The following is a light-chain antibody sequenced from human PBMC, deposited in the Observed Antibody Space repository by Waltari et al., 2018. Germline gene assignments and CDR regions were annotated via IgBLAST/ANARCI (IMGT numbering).Light chain of an antibody. J-gene: IGKJ1*01. CDR2: AAP. CDR3: QQSYNIPPS. Sequence: DIQMTQSPSSLSASVGDTVTITCRASQSIGSFLNWHQQKPGKAPKLLIYAAPTLESGVPSRFSGRESGTDFTLTITSLHPEDFATYYCQQSYNIPPSFGQGTKVEIK. V-gene: IGKV1-39*01. CDR1: QSIGSF.